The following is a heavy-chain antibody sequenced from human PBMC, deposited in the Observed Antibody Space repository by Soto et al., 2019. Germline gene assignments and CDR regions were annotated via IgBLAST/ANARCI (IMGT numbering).Heavy chain of an antibody. CDR1: GYTVSTYG. Sequence: ASVKVSCKASGYTVSTYGISWVRQAPGQGLEWMGWISSNNGDTNYAQKFQGRVTMTTDTSTGTAYMEVRSLRSGDTAVYYCARAAAEGTFYYYYGLDVWCQGTTVTVSS. J-gene: IGHJ6*02. D-gene: IGHD3-16*01. V-gene: IGHV1-18*04. CDR2: ISSNNGDT. CDR3: ARAAAEGTFYYYYGLDV.